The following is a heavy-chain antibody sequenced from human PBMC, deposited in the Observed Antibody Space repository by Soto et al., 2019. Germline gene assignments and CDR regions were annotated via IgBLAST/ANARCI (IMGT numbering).Heavy chain of an antibody. J-gene: IGHJ6*02. D-gene: IGHD2-15*01. V-gene: IGHV3-33*01. Sequence: GGSLSLSCAASGFTFSSYGMHWVRQTPGKGQEWVAVIWYDGSNKYYADSVKGRFTISRDNSKNTLYLQMNSLRAEDTAVYYCARDGGANVVVVAATSIYYYYYGMDVWGQGTTVTVS. CDR1: GFTFSSYG. CDR2: IWYDGSNK. CDR3: ARDGGANVVVVAATSIYYYYYGMDV.